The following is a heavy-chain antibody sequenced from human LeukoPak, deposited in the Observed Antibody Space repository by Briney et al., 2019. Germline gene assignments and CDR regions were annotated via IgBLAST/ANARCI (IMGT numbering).Heavy chain of an antibody. CDR3: ARVAARVSLDY. J-gene: IGHJ4*02. V-gene: IGHV3-64*01. Sequence: GGSLRLSCAASRFTFSSYSMHWVRQAPGKGLEYVSAISSNGDNTYYANSVKGRFTISRDNSKNTLYLQMGSLRTEDMAVYYCARVAARVSLDYWGQGTLVTVSS. D-gene: IGHD2-15*01. CDR2: ISSNGDNT. CDR1: RFTFSSYS.